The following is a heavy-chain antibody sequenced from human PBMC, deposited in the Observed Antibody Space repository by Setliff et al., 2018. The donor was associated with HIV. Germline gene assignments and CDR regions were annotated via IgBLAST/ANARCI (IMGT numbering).Heavy chain of an antibody. J-gene: IGHJ4*02. CDR2: FDPQDGKT. V-gene: IGHV1-24*01. CDR1: GYTLTEVS. Sequence: ASVKVSCKISGYTLTEVSMHWVRQAPGKGLEWMGYFDPQDGKTIYAQKFQGRVTLTRDTSISTAYMELSSLRSEDTAVYYCARGPYYDSNGYHLSSDYWGQGTLVTVSS. D-gene: IGHD3-22*01. CDR3: ARGPYYDSNGYHLSSDY.